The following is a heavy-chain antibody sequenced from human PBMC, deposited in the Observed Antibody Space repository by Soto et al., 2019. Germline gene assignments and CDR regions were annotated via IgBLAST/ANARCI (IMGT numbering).Heavy chain of an antibody. CDR1: GFTFSTYD. CDR3: ARGRYYYYRDV. V-gene: IGHV3-13*01. J-gene: IGHJ6*03. CDR2: VGTAGDT. Sequence: EVQLVESGGGLAQPGGSLRLSCAASGFTFSTYDMHWVRQTPGKGPEWIAAVGTAGDTYYSGSVKGQFTISRDNAENSLYLQINSLSAGDTAVYYCARGRYYYYRDVWGKGTTVTVSS.